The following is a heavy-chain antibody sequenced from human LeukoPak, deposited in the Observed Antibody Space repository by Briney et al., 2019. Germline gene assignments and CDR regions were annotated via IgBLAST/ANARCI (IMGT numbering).Heavy chain of an antibody. J-gene: IGHJ3*02. CDR2: INPSGGST. CDR1: GYTFTSYY. CDR3: ARDRQGTMIVASAFDI. D-gene: IGHD3-22*01. V-gene: IGHV1-46*01. Sequence: GASVKVSCKASGYTFTSYYMHWVRQAPGQGLEWMGIINPSGGSTSYAQKLQGRVTMTRDMSTSTVYMELSSLRSEDTAVYYCARDRQGTMIVASAFDIWGQGTMVTVSS.